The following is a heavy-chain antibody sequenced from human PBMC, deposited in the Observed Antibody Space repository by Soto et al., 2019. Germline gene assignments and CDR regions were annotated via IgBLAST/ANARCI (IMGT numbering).Heavy chain of an antibody. CDR2: INPNSGGT. CDR1: GYSFSDYY. V-gene: IGHV1-2*02. D-gene: IGHD1-1*01. J-gene: IGHJ4*02. Sequence: SVKFYGKSSGYSFSDYYIHWLRQAPGQGLEWMGWINPNSGGTKYAPKFQGGVTMTRDTSITTAYMELSRLRSGDTAVYYCAREPATAKPEGVDFWGQGTMVTVSS. CDR3: AREPATAKPEGVDF.